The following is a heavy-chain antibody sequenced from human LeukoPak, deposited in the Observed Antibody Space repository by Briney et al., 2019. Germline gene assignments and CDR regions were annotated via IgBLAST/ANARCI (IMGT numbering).Heavy chain of an antibody. Sequence: ASVKVSCKASGYTFTSYYMHWVRQALGQGLEWMGIINPSGGSTSYAQKFQGRVTMTRDTSTSTVYMELSSLRSEDTAVYYCAREALYYDFWSGYYGGDYWFDPWGQGTLVTVSS. CDR1: GYTFTSYY. CDR3: AREALYYDFWSGYYGGDYWFDP. CDR2: INPSGGST. D-gene: IGHD3-3*01. J-gene: IGHJ5*02. V-gene: IGHV1-46*01.